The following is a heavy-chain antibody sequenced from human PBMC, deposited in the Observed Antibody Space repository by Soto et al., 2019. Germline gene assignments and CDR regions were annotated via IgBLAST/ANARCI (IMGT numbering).Heavy chain of an antibody. D-gene: IGHD3-10*01. CDR2: IIPLFGTA. V-gene: IGHV1-69*13. CDR3: ATELGENPASPFDA. Sequence: SVKVSCKASGVTFSSETLGWVVQAPGQGLEWVGGIIPLFGTASYAQKFQGRVTVTADESTSTVYMELSSLRSDDTAVYFCATELGENPASPFDAWGQGTLVTVSS. J-gene: IGHJ4*02. CDR1: GVTFSSET.